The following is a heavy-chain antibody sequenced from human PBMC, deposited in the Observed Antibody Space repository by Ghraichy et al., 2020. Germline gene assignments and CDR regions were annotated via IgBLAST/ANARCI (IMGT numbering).Heavy chain of an antibody. J-gene: IGHJ5*02. V-gene: IGHV4-61*01. CDR2: IYSSGDT. D-gene: IGHD3-10*01. CDR1: GDSVSGWSSY. Sequence: SETLSLTCTVSGDSVSGWSSYWTWIRQPPGEGLEWIGYIYSSGDTSYSPSLKSPVTFSVDTSKNQFSLMLNSVTASDTAVYYCARDLKQFGGVGWFDPWGQGTLVIVSS. CDR3: ARDLKQFGGVGWFDP.